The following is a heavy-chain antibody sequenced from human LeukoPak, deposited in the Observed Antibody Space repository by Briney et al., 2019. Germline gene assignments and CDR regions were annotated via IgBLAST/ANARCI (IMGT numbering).Heavy chain of an antibody. J-gene: IGHJ4*02. V-gene: IGHV4-59*08. CDR1: GGSISGYY. D-gene: IGHD2-21*02. CDR3: ATSYCGGDCSLDY. Sequence: SETLSLTCIVSGGSISGYYWSWIRQPPGKGLEWIGYIYYSGSTNYNPSLKSRVTISVDTSRNQFSLKLSSVSAADTAVYYCATSYCGGDCSLDYWGQGTLVTVSS. CDR2: IYYSGST.